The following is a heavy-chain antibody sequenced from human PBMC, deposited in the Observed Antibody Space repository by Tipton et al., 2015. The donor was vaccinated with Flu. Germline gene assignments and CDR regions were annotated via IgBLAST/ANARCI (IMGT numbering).Heavy chain of an antibody. Sequence: TLSLTCTVSGGSISSSSYYWSWIRQPAGRGLEWIGRFYTTGSTNYNPSLESRVTISVDPSKNQFSLSLSSVTAADTAVYYCAREFLFFGELSTAYYFDSWGQGTLVSVSS. D-gene: IGHD3-16*01. CDR2: FYTTGST. CDR1: GGSISSSSYY. CDR3: AREFLFFGELSTAYYFDS. V-gene: IGHV4-61*02. J-gene: IGHJ4*02.